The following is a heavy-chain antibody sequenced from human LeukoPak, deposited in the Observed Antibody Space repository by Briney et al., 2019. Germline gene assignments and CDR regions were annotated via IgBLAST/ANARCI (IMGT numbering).Heavy chain of an antibody. J-gene: IGHJ4*02. V-gene: IGHV4-34*01. Sequence: PSETLSLTCAVYGGSFSGYYWSWIRQPPGKGLEWIGEINHSGSTNYNPSLKSRVTISVDTSKNQFSLKLSSVTAADTAVFYCARALFYCGGGISPPTHYFDYGGREPVVTVP. CDR2: INHSGST. CDR1: GGSFSGYY. D-gene: IGHD3-10*01. CDR3: ARALFYCGGGISPPTHYFDY.